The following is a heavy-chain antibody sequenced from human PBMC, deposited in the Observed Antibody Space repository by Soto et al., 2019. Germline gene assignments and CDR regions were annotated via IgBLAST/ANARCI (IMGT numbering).Heavy chain of an antibody. CDR3: ARDRGSYGMDV. V-gene: IGHV4-31*03. J-gene: IGHJ6*02. CDR1: GDSISVGYY. Sequence: QVQLQESGPGLVKPSQTLSLTCTVSGDSISVGYYWSWIRQHPGKGLEWFGYVSPSGTTYYNPSLKSRVSISTDTSRIQFSLEVSSVTAADTAVYYCARDRGSYGMDVWGQGTTVTVSS. CDR2: VSPSGTT.